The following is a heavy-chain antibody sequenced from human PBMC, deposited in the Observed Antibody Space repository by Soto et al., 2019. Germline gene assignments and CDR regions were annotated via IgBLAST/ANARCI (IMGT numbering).Heavy chain of an antibody. J-gene: IGHJ6*02. Sequence: QVQLVESGGGVVQPGRSLRLSCEASGFTFSSYGMHWVRQDPGKGLEWVAVISYDGSNKYYADSVKGRFTISRDNSKNTLYLQMNSLRAEDTAVYYCAKDHQLTVGATRLVYYYYGMDVWGQGTTVTVSS. CDR2: ISYDGSNK. CDR1: GFTFSSYG. D-gene: IGHD1-26*01. V-gene: IGHV3-30*18. CDR3: AKDHQLTVGATRLVYYYYGMDV.